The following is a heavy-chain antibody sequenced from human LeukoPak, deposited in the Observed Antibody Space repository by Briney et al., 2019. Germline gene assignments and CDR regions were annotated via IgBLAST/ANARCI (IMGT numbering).Heavy chain of an antibody. Sequence: AETLSLTCTVSGGSISRSSYYWGWIRQPPGKGLEWIGSIYYSGSTYYNPSLKSRVTISVDTSKNQFSLKLSSVTAADTAVYYCARVPTVTYLHSAFDIWGQGTMVTVSS. D-gene: IGHD4-17*01. J-gene: IGHJ3*02. CDR1: GGSISRSSYY. CDR2: IYYSGST. CDR3: ARVPTVTYLHSAFDI. V-gene: IGHV4-39*01.